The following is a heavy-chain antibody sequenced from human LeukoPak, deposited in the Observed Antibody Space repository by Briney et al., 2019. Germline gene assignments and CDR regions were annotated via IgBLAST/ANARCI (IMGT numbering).Heavy chain of an antibody. CDR3: ARVIYYYDSSGYYPQGFFDY. J-gene: IGHJ4*02. V-gene: IGHV4-59*12. D-gene: IGHD3-22*01. CDR1: GDSMSDYF. Sequence: PSETLSLTCTVSGDSMSDYFWTWIRQPPGKGLEWIGYAADSGSTNYNPSLKSRVTISVDTSKNQFSLKLSSVTAADTAVYYCARVIYYYDSSGYYPQGFFDYWGQGTLVTVSS. CDR2: AADSGST.